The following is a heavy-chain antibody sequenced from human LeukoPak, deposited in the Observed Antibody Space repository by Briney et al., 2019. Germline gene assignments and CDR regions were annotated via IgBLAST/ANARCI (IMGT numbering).Heavy chain of an antibody. J-gene: IGHJ4*02. D-gene: IGHD2-15*01. CDR1: GFTFSSYG. V-gene: IGHV3-30*18. CDR3: AKDPVVVAATKLDYFDY. Sequence: GGSLRLSCEASGFTFSSYGMHWVRQAPGKGLEWVAVISYDGSNKYYADSVKGRFTISRDNSKNTLYLQMNSLRAEDTAVYYCAKDPVVVAATKLDYFDYWGQGTLVTVSS. CDR2: ISYDGSNK.